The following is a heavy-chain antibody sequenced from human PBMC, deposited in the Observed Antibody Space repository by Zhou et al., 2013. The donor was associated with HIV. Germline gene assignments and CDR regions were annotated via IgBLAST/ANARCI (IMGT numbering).Heavy chain of an antibody. Sequence: QVQLVQSGAEVKKPGASVKVSCKASGYTFSSYDINWVRQAPGQGLEWMGWISAYNGDTNYAQKLQGRVIMTTDTSTNTVYMELRSLRSDDTAVYYCARGPPGYPYFFDYWGQGTLVTVSS. D-gene: IGHD5-12*01. J-gene: IGHJ4*02. CDR2: ISAYNGDT. CDR1: GYTFSSYD. CDR3: ARGPPGYPYFFDY. V-gene: IGHV1-18*01.